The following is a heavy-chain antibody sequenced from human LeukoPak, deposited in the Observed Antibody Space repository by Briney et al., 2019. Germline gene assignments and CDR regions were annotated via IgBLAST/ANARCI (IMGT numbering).Heavy chain of an antibody. D-gene: IGHD3-10*01. CDR2: ISSSSSYI. CDR1: GFTFSSYW. CDR3: ARDLNGAGDY. V-gene: IGHV3-21*01. J-gene: IGHJ4*02. Sequence: GGSLRLSCAASGFTFSSYWMSWVRQAPGKGLEWVSSISSSSSYIYYADSVKGRFTISRDNAKNSLYLQMNSLRAEDTAVYYCARDLNGAGDYWGQGTLVTVSS.